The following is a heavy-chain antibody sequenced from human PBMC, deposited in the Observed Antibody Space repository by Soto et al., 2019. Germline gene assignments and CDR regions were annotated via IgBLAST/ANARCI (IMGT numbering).Heavy chain of an antibody. D-gene: IGHD3-10*01. Sequence: PSETLSRTCAVSGGSISCGGFSWIWIRQPPGKVLDWIGYILHTGFTQYNPSLKSRVSMSVDKSKNQFSLHLTSVTAADTAVYYCARLQFGEGFDSWGQGALVTVSS. J-gene: IGHJ4*02. CDR1: GGSISCGGFS. CDR2: ILHTGFT. V-gene: IGHV4-30-2*01. CDR3: ARLQFGEGFDS.